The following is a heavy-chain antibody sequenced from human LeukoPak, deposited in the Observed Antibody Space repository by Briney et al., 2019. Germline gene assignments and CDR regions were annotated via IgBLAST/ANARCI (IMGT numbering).Heavy chain of an antibody. CDR2: IRYDGSSQ. Sequence: GGSLRLSCAASGFTFSSYGMHWVHQAPGKGLEWVAFIRYDGSSQRYTDSVKGRFTISRDNSKNTVYLQMNSLRAEDTAVYYCAKRRDVAAGGSGAFDYWGQGSLVTVSS. V-gene: IGHV3-30*02. CDR3: AKRRDVAAGGSGAFDY. D-gene: IGHD6-13*01. CDR1: GFTFSSYG. J-gene: IGHJ4*02.